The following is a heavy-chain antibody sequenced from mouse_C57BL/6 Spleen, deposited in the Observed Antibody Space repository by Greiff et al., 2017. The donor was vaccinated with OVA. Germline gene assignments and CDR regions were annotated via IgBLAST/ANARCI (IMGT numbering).Heavy chain of an antibody. Sequence: QVQLQQPGAELVRPGTSVKLSCKASGYTFTSYWMHWVKQRPGQGLEWIGVIDPSASYPNYNQKFKGKATLTVDTSSSTAYMQLSSLTSEDSAVYYCASPIYYYGSSPHMDYWGQGTSVTVSS. J-gene: IGHJ4*01. CDR2: IDPSASYP. CDR3: ASPIYYYGSSPHMDY. CDR1: GYTFTSYW. D-gene: IGHD1-1*01. V-gene: IGHV1-59*01.